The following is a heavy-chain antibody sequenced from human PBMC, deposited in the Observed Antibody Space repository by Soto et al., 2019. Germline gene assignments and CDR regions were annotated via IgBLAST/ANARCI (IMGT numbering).Heavy chain of an antibody. CDR2: IGESGTPT. J-gene: IGHJ6*02. V-gene: IGHV3-23*01. CDR3: ARYIPGVRYYGMDV. CDR1: GFTFSSYA. D-gene: IGHD2-2*01. Sequence: GGSLRLSCAPSGFTFSSYAMKWVRQAPGKGLEWVSLIGESGTPTYYADSVKGRFTISRDNSGNTLFLEMYSLRAEDTAVYYCARYIPGVRYYGMDVWGQGTTVTVSS.